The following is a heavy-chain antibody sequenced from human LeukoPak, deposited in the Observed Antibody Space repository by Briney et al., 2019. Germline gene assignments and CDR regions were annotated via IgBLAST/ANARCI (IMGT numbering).Heavy chain of an antibody. V-gene: IGHV3-23*01. CDR2: ISGSGGST. CDR1: GFTFSSYA. J-gene: IGHJ5*02. Sequence: GGSLRLSCAASGFTFSSYAMSWVRQAPGKGLEWVSAISGSGGSTYYADSVKGRFTISRDNSKNTLYLQMNSLRAEDTAVYYCAKDGSKLRYFDLNWFDPWGQGTLVTVSS. CDR3: AKDGSKLRYFDLNWFDP. D-gene: IGHD3-9*01.